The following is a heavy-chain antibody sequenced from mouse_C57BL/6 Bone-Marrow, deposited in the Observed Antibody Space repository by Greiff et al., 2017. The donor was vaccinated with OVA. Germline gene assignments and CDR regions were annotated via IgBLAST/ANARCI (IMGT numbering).Heavy chain of an antibody. Sequence: QVHVKQSGAELVKPGTSVKMSCKASGYTFTSYWITWEKQRPGQGLEWIGDIYPGSGNTNYNEKFKSKATLTVDTSSSTAYLPLNNLTSEDCAVYDCARETGGMDYWGQGTVVTVS. CDR1: GYTFTSYW. D-gene: IGHD4-1*01. CDR2: IYPGSGNT. V-gene: IGHV1-55*01. J-gene: IGHJ4*01. CDR3: ARETGGMDY.